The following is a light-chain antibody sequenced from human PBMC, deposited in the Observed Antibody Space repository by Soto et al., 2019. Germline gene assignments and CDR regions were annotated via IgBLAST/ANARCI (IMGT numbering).Light chain of an antibody. CDR1: QSISTW. V-gene: IGKV1-5*03. CDR2: KAS. CDR3: QQYNSYPYT. J-gene: IGKJ2*01. Sequence: DIQMTLSPSTLSASVGDRVTITCRASQSISTWLAWYQQKPGKAPKVLIYKASSLKTGVPSRFSGSGSGTEFTLTVSSLQPEDFATYYCQQYNSYPYTFGQGTKLEIK.